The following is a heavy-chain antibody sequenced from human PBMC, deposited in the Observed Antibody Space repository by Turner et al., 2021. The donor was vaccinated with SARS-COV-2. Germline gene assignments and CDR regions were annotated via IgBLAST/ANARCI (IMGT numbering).Heavy chain of an antibody. CDR3: AREAPLGVNSMAFDY. J-gene: IGHJ4*02. Sequence: VQLVESGGGVVQPGRSLRLSCAASGFTVSSNYMNWVRQAPGKGLEWVSVIYSGGSTFYADSVKGRFTISRDNSKNTLYLQMNSLRAEDTAVYYCAREAPLGVNSMAFDYWGQGTLVTVSS. CDR1: GFTVSSNY. V-gene: IGHV3-53*01. CDR2: IYSGGST. D-gene: IGHD3-10*01.